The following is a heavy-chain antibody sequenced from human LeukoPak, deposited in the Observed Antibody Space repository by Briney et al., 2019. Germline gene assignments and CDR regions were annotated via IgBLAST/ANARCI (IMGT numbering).Heavy chain of an antibody. V-gene: IGHV4-39*01. CDR2: IYYSGST. Sequence: SETLSLTCTVSGGSISSSSYYWGWIRQPPGKGLEWIGSIYYSGSTYYNPSLKSRVTISVDTSKNQFSLKLSSVTAADTAVYYCARPRDYDFWSGSPSRSDAFDIWGQGTMVTVSS. CDR1: GGSISSSSYY. CDR3: ARPRDYDFWSGSPSRSDAFDI. D-gene: IGHD3-3*01. J-gene: IGHJ3*02.